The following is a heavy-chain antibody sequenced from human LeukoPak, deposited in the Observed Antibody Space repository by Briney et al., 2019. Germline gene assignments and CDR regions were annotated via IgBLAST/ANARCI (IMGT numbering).Heavy chain of an antibody. V-gene: IGHV4-31*03. CDR3: ARQSRGLLVGIFDY. CDR1: GGSISSGGYY. J-gene: IGHJ4*02. CDR2: IYYSGST. D-gene: IGHD2-21*01. Sequence: SETLSLTCTVSGGSISSGGYYWSWIRQHPGKGLEWIGYIYYSGSTYYNPSLKSRVTISVDTSKNQFSLKLSSVTAADTAVYYCARQSRGLLVGIFDYWGQETLVTVSS.